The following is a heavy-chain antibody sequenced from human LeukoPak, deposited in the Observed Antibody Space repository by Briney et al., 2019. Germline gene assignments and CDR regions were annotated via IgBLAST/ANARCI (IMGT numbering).Heavy chain of an antibody. J-gene: IGHJ3*02. D-gene: IGHD2-15*01. V-gene: IGHV3-23*01. Sequence: GGSLRLSCAASGFACSSYAMSWVRQAPGKGLEWVSAISGSGGSTYYADSVKGRFTISRDNSKNTLYLQMNSLRAEDTAVYYCAKWRSFRDIVVVVAAAGWSADAFDIWGQGTMVTVSS. CDR1: GFACSSYA. CDR2: ISGSGGST. CDR3: AKWRSFRDIVVVVAAAGWSADAFDI.